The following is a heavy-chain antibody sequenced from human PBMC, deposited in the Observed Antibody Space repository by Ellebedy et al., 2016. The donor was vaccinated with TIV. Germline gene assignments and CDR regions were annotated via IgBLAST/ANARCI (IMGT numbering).Heavy chain of an antibody. J-gene: IGHJ3*02. CDR1: GGSGNTGSYY. D-gene: IGHD4-23*01. CDR3: ARTTTVVPDAFDI. CDR2: IHYSGST. Sequence: SETLSLXCTVSGGSGNTGSYYWSWIRQPPGKGLEWIGYIHYSGSTNYNPSLKSRVTISVDTSKNQFSLKLSSVTAADTAVYYCARTTTVVPDAFDIWGQGTMVTVSS. V-gene: IGHV4-61*01.